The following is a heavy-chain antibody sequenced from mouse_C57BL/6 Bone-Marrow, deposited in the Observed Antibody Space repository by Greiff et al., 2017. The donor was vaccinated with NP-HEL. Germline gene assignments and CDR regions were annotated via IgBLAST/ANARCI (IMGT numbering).Heavy chain of an antibody. CDR1: GYTFTDYY. V-gene: IGHV1-19*01. D-gene: IGHD4-1*01. CDR3: ASLNWFYAMDY. J-gene: IGHJ4*01. Sequence: VQLQQSGPVLVKPGASVKMSCKASGYTFTDYYMNWVKQSHGKSLEWIGVINPYNGGTSYNQKFKGKATLTVDKSYSTAYMELNSLTSEDSAVYYCASLNWFYAMDYWGQGTSVTVSS. CDR2: INPYNGGT.